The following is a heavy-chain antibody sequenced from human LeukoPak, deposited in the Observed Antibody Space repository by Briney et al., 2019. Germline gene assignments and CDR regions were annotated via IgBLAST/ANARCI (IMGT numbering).Heavy chain of an antibody. V-gene: IGHV4-30-4*01. CDR1: GGSISSGDYY. J-gene: IGHJ5*02. CDR2: IYYSGST. D-gene: IGHD4-17*01. Sequence: PSQTLSLTCTVSGGSISSGDYYWSWLRQPPGKGLEWIGYIYYSGSTYYNPSLKSRVTISVDTSKNQFSLKLSSVTAADTAVYYCARCGDYGRWFDPWGQGTLVTVSS. CDR3: ARCGDYGRWFDP.